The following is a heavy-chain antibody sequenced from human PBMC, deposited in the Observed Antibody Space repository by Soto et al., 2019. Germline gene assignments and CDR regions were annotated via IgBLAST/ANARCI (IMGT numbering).Heavy chain of an antibody. CDR1: GYTFTSYG. J-gene: IGHJ4*02. V-gene: IGHV1-18*01. CDR2: ISAYNGNT. CDR3: ARDHPHYYDSSGPPDY. D-gene: IGHD3-22*01. Sequence: APVKVSCKASGYTFTSYGISWVRQAPGQGLEWMGWISAYNGNTNYAQKLQGRVTMTTDTSTSTAYMELRSLRSDDTAVYYCARDHPHYYDSSGPPDYWGQGTLVTVSS.